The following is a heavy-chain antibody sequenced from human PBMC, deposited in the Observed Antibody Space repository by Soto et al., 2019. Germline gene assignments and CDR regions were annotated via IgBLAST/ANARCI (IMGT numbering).Heavy chain of an antibody. Sequence: QVQLQQWGAGLLKPSETLSLTCAVYGGSFSGYYWSWIRQPPAKGLEWIGEINHSGSTNYNPSLKSRVTISVDTSKNQIALKLGSVTAADRAVYYCARDDSKMRRRYYFDYGCQGTLVTVSS. V-gene: IGHV4-34*01. J-gene: IGHJ4*02. D-gene: IGHD4-4*01. CDR3: ARDDSKMRRRYYFDY. CDR1: GGSFSGYY. CDR2: INHSGST.